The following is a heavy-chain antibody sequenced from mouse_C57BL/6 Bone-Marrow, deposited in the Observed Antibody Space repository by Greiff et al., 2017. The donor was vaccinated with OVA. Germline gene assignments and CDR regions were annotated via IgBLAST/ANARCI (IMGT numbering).Heavy chain of an antibody. Sequence: DVKLVESGGGLVQSGRSLRLSCATSGFTFSDFYMEWVRQAPGKGLEWIAASRNKANDYTTEYSASVKGRFIVSRDTSQSILYLQMNALRAEDTAIYYCARDIYDYDGGFAYWGQGTLVTVSA. CDR3: ARDIYDYDGGFAY. V-gene: IGHV7-1*01. CDR1: GFTFSDFY. J-gene: IGHJ3*01. D-gene: IGHD2-4*01. CDR2: SRNKANDYTT.